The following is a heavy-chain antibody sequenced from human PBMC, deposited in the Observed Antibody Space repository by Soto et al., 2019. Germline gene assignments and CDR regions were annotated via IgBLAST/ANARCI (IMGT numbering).Heavy chain of an antibody. D-gene: IGHD5-18*01. J-gene: IGHJ4*02. CDR2: IYYSGST. CDR1: GGSISSGDYY. V-gene: IGHV4-31*03. Sequence: PSETLSLTCTVSGGSISSGDYYWSWIRQHPGKGLEWIGYIYYSGSTYYNPSLKSRVTISVDTSKNQFSLKLSSVTAADTAVYYCARVAEGSDTAIDYWGQGTLVTVSS. CDR3: ARVAEGSDTAIDY.